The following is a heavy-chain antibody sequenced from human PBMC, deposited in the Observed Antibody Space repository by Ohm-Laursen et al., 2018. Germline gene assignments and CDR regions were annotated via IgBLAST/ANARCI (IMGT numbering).Heavy chain of an antibody. V-gene: IGHV1-69*06. CDR2: IVPIFGTA. CDR1: GGTFSNYG. Sequence: GASVKVSCKASGGTFSNYGISWVRQAPGKGLEWMGGIVPIFGTAHYAQKFQGRVTITADTSISTAYMELSSLRSEDTAVYYCARGQPIDFWGQGTLVTVSS. J-gene: IGHJ4*02. CDR3: ARGQPIDF.